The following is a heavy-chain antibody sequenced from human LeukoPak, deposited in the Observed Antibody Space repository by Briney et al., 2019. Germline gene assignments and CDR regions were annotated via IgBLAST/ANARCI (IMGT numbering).Heavy chain of an antibody. CDR2: ISSGSSTI. D-gene: IGHD3-10*01. Sequence: GGSLRLSCAASGFTFSSYSMNWVRQAPGKGLEWVSYISSGSSTIYYADSAKGRFTISRDNAKNSLYLQMNSLRAEDTAVYYCAPATTVPPPLDYWGQGTLVTVSS. V-gene: IGHV3-48*04. CDR1: GFTFSSYS. J-gene: IGHJ4*02. CDR3: APATTVPPPLDY.